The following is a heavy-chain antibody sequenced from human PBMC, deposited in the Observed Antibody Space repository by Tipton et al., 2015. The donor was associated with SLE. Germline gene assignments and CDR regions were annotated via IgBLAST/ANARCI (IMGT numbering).Heavy chain of an antibody. CDR2: ILYDGSDK. J-gene: IGHJ2*01. Sequence: SLRLSCAASGFIFKNYDMFWVRQAPGKGLEWVADILYDGSDKQYAESVNGRFTISRDNSNLYLQMNSLGAEDTAVYYCAGRGYSSSWSSFDVWGRGTLVTVSS. V-gene: IGHV3-30*03. D-gene: IGHD6-13*01. CDR3: AGRGYSSSWSSFDV. CDR1: GFIFKNYD.